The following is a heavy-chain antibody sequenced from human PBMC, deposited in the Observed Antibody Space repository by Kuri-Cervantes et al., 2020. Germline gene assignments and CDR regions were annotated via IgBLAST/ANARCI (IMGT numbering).Heavy chain of an antibody. CDR1: GFTFSSYD. Sequence: GGSLRLSCAASGFTFSSYDMHWVRQATGKGLEWVSAIGTAGDTYYPGSVKGRFTISRDNAKNSLYLQMNSLRAEDTAVYYCARRITRGGFDYWGQGTLVTVSS. CDR2: IGTAGDT. J-gene: IGHJ4*02. V-gene: IGHV3-13*01. CDR3: ARRITRGGFDY. D-gene: IGHD3-10*01.